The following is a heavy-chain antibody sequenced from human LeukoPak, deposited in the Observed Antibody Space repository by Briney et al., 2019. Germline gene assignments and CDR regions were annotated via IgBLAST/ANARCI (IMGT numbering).Heavy chain of an antibody. CDR2: INGPSDTI. CDR1: GFTVSSNY. Sequence: PGGSLRLSCAASGFTVSSNYMTWVRQAPGKGLEWVSYINGPSDTIYYADSVKGRFSISRDNAKYSVYLQMSSLRAEDTAVYYCTTYGRDGYRGYFWGQGALVTVSS. V-gene: IGHV3-48*04. CDR3: TTYGRDGYRGYF. D-gene: IGHD5-24*01. J-gene: IGHJ4*02.